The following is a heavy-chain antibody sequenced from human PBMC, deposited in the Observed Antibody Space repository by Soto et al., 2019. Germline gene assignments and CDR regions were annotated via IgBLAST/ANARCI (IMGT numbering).Heavy chain of an antibody. V-gene: IGHV3-23*01. J-gene: IGHJ4*02. CDR2: ISGDGSST. D-gene: IGHD6-13*01. CDR1: GFSFSSYV. Sequence: VGSLRLSCAASGFSFSSYVMNWVRQAPGKGLEWVSTISGDGSSTYYAASVKGRFTISRDNSKNTLHLQMSSLGAEDTALYYCAKLGSGVVAAGTRRYFDYWGQGTLVTVSS. CDR3: AKLGSGVVAAGTRRYFDY.